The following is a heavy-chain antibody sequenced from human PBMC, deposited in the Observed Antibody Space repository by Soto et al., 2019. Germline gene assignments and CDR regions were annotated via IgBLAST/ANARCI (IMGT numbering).Heavy chain of an antibody. V-gene: IGHV3-33*01. Sequence: QVQLVESGGGVVQPGRSLRLSCAVSGFTFRSYGMHWVRQAPGKGLEWVAVIWHDGSDKFYADSVKGRFTVSRDNAKSMLHLQMTSLRAEETAVYYCARGGCSSASCSDLGLWGQGSLVTVSS. CDR1: GFTFRSYG. J-gene: IGHJ4*02. D-gene: IGHD2-2*01. CDR3: ARGGCSSASCSDLGL. CDR2: IWHDGSDK.